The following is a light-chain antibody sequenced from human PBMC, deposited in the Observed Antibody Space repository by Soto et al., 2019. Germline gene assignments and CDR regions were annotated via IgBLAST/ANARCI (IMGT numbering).Light chain of an antibody. CDR1: QTISSW. V-gene: IGKV1-39*01. J-gene: IGKJ4*01. Sequence: DIQMTPSPSTLSGSVVDRVTITCRASQTISSWLAWYQQKPGKAPKLLIDFASSLQSGVPSRFSGSGSGTDFTLTITSLQPADFATYYCQQTYTTPLTFGGGTKVDIK. CDR2: FAS. CDR3: QQTYTTPLT.